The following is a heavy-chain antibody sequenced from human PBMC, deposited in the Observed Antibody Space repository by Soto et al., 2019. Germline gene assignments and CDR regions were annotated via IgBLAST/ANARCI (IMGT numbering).Heavy chain of an antibody. V-gene: IGHV4-39*07. J-gene: IGHJ4*02. CDR3: ARGFPSGQEYYFDY. CDR1: GGSISSYY. CDR2: VHYTGST. Sequence: SETLSLTCTVSGGSISSYYWGWIRQPPGKGLGWIGSVHYTGSTYYNPSLKSRVTISVDSSKNHLSLKVSSVTAADTAVYYCARGFPSGQEYYFDYWGQGTLVTVSS. D-gene: IGHD5-12*01.